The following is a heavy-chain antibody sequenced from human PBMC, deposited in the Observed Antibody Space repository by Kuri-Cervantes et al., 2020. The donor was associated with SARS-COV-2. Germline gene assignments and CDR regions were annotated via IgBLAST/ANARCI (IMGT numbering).Heavy chain of an antibody. V-gene: IGHV4-61*09. CDR2: LDTSGTT. CDR1: GVSVSHGTYS. CDR3: ARGTWLVGDYYYYMDV. J-gene: IGHJ6*03. Sequence: SETLSLTCAVSGVSVSHGTYSWSWIRQPAGKGLEWIGHLDTSGTTTYNPSLKSRVTMSVDTSKNQFSLKLRSVTAADTAIYYCARGTWLVGDYYYYMDVWGKGTTVTVSS. D-gene: IGHD6-19*01.